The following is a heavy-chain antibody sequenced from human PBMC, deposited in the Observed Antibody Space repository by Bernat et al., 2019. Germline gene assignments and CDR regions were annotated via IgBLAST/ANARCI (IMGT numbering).Heavy chain of an antibody. D-gene: IGHD6-13*01. Sequence: QVQLQESGPGLVKPSGTLSLTCAVSGGSISSSNWWSWVRQPPGKGLEWIGEIYHSGSTNYNPSLKSRVTISVDKSKNQFSLKLTSMIAADTAGYYCARLKEAAGTGFDPWGQGTLVTVS. CDR2: IYHSGST. V-gene: IGHV4-4*02. CDR3: ARLKEAAGTGFDP. J-gene: IGHJ5*02. CDR1: GGSISSSNW.